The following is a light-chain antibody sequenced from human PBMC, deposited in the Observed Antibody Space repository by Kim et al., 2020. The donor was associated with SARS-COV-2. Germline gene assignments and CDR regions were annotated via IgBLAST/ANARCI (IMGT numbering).Light chain of an antibody. CDR2: GAS. J-gene: IGKJ2*01. CDR1: ESVSTN. CDR3: LQYNNWPLYT. V-gene: IGKV3-15*01. Sequence: ETVMTQSPATLSMSPGESATLSCRASESVSTNLAWYRQKPGQAPRLLVYGASTRATDIPARISGSGSGTDFTLTISSLQSEDFAVYYCLQYNNWPLYTFGQGTKLEIK.